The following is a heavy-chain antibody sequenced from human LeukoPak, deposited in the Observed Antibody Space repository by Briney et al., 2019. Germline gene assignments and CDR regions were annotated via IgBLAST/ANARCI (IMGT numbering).Heavy chain of an antibody. D-gene: IGHD6-19*01. CDR3: AKDSAPSGWPREDAFDI. CDR2: ISSSGSTI. CDR1: GFTFSSYE. Sequence: GGSLRLSCAASGFTFSSYEMNWVRQAPGKGLEWVSYISSSGSTIYYADSVKGRFTISRDNSKNTLYLQMNSLRGEDTAVYYCAKDSAPSGWPREDAFDIWGQGTLVTVSS. J-gene: IGHJ3*02. V-gene: IGHV3-48*03.